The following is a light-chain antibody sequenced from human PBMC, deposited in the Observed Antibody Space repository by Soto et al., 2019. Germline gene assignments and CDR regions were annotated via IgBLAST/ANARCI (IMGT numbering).Light chain of an antibody. J-gene: IGLJ3*02. CDR3: RSNGANRV. CDR1: SSDIGNNNY. V-gene: IGLV2-8*01. CDR2: EVS. Sequence: QSALTQPPSASGSPGQSVTISCTGNSSDIGNNNYVSWYQQHPGKAPKLMIYEVSKRPSGVPDRLSGSKSGNTASLTVSGLQAEDEADYYCRSNGANRVFGGGTKLTVL.